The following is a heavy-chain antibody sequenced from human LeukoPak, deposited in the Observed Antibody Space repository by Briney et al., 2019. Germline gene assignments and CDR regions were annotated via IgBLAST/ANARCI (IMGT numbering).Heavy chain of an antibody. J-gene: IGHJ6*03. Sequence: RGSLRHSCVPSGFTPISYAMSWVRHAPQEGLEWVLAISGSGGSTSYADPVKGRFTIPRDNSKNTLYLQMNSLRAEDRAVYYCAKRGGQDGYYYMDVGGKGTTVTVSS. CDR2: ISGSGGST. D-gene: IGHD1-26*01. CDR3: AKRGGQDGYYYMDV. V-gene: IGHV3-23*01. CDR1: GFTPISYA.